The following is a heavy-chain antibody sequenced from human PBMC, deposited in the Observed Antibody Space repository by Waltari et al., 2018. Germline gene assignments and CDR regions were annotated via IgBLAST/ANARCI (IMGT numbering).Heavy chain of an antibody. CDR2: IIPILGIA. CDR1: GGTFSSYA. Sequence: QVQLVQSGAEVKKPGSLVKVSCKASGGTFSSYAISWVRQAPGQGLEWMGGIIPILGIANYAQKFQGRVTITAGESTSTAYMELSSLRSEDTAVYYCARREDYYDSSGYYPQWGQGTLVTVSS. CDR3: ARREDYYDSSGYYPQ. J-gene: IGHJ4*02. D-gene: IGHD3-22*01. V-gene: IGHV1-69*04.